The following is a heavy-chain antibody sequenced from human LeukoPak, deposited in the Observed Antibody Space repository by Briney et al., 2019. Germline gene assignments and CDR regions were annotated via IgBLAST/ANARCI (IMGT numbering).Heavy chain of an antibody. CDR3: AKDILSGYDSSGYHNYYYYGMDV. CDR1: GFTFDDYA. V-gene: IGHV3-9*01. Sequence: GRSLRLSCAASGFTFDDYAMHWVRQAPGKGLEWVSGISWNSGSIGYADSMKGRFTISRDNAKNSLYLQMNSLRAEDTALYYCAKDILSGYDSSGYHNYYYYGMDVWGQGTTVTVSS. J-gene: IGHJ6*02. D-gene: IGHD3-22*01. CDR2: ISWNSGSI.